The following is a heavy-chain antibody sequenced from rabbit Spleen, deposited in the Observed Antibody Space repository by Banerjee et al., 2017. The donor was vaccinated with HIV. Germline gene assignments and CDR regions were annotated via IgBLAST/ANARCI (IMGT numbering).Heavy chain of an antibody. CDR2: IDPVFGIT. Sequence: QLEESGGDLVKPGASLTLTCTASGFTLSSYYMNWVRQAPGKGLEWIGYIDPVFGITYYANWVNGRFSISRENAQNTVFLQMTSLTAADMATYFCARDGAGGSYFALWGPGTLVTVS. J-gene: IGHJ4*01. D-gene: IGHD8-1*01. V-gene: IGHV1S7*01. CDR3: ARDGAGGSYFAL. CDR1: GFTLSSYY.